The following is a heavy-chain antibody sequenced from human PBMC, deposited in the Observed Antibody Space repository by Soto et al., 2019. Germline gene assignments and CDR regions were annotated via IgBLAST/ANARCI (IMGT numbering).Heavy chain of an antibody. J-gene: IGHJ4*02. CDR1: GFTFGCFY. CDR2: ISGSGGII. CDR3: GRDTYYDGSGYHSGGVDF. D-gene: IGHD3-22*01. V-gene: IGHV3-11*01. Sequence: GGSLRLSCAASGFTFGCFYMGWIRQAPGRGLEWVSFISGSGGIIYLADSVKGRFAISRDNTKNSLYLRMNSLRAEDTAVYYCGRDTYYDGSGYHSGGVDFWGQGTLVTVSS.